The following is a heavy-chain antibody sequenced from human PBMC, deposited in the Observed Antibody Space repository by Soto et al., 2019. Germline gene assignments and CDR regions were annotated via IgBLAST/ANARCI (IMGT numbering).Heavy chain of an antibody. D-gene: IGHD3-16*01. Sequence: VASVKVSCKASGGTFSNFVFTWVRQAPGQGLEWMGGIVPVFGSPNYAQKFQDRVTITADESTSTVDTELSSLRSEDTAVYFCGGADRPGEYFVNYWGQGTLVTVSS. V-gene: IGHV1-69*13. CDR1: GGTFSNFV. CDR2: IVPVFGSP. CDR3: GGADRPGEYFVNY. J-gene: IGHJ4*02.